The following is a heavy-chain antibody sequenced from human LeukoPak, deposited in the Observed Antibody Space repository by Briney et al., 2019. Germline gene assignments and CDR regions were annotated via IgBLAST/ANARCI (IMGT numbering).Heavy chain of an antibody. D-gene: IGHD6-19*01. CDR1: GGSISSGGYS. CDR3: ARSSLAGDDAFDI. Sequence: PSETLSLTCAVSGGSISSGGYSWSWVRQPPGKGLEWIGYIYHSGSTYYNPSLKSRVTISVDRSKNQFSLKLSSVTAADTAVYYCARSSLAGDDAFDIWGQGTMVTVSS. V-gene: IGHV4-30-2*01. J-gene: IGHJ3*02. CDR2: IYHSGST.